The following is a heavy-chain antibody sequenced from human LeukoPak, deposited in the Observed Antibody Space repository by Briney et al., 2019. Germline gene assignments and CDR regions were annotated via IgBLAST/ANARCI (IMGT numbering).Heavy chain of an antibody. CDR1: GGSINSGAYY. J-gene: IGHJ6*02. Sequence: SSETLSLTCTVSGGSINSGAYYWTWIRQHPGKGLEWIGYIYYSGSTYYNPSLKSRLTISVDTSKNQFSLRLNSVTAADTAVYYRARDQVTAIADYYYYGMDVWGQGTTVTVSS. CDR2: IYYSGST. D-gene: IGHD2-21*02. V-gene: IGHV4-31*03. CDR3: ARDQVTAIADYYYYGMDV.